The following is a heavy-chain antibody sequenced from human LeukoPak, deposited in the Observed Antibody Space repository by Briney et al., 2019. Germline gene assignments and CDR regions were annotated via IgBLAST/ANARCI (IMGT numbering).Heavy chain of an antibody. CDR3: ARGRQWLVRGIGTYYFDY. CDR1: GGSFSGYY. Sequence: PSETLSLTCAVYGGSFSGYYWSWVRQPPGKGLEWIGEINHSGSTNYNPSLKSRVTISVAPSQNQFSLKLSSVTAADTAVYYCARGRQWLVRGIGTYYFDYWGKGTLVTVSS. V-gene: IGHV4-34*01. CDR2: INHSGST. J-gene: IGHJ4*02. D-gene: IGHD6-19*01.